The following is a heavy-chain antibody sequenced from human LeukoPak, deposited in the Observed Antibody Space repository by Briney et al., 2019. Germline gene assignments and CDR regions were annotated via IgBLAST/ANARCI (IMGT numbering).Heavy chain of an antibody. CDR3: TRGNYEILTGPVGY. CDR2: VYYTGNT. V-gene: IGHV4-39*07. J-gene: IGHJ4*02. D-gene: IGHD3-9*01. CDR1: GDSISSSFHS. Sequence: ASETLSLTCTVSGDSISSSFHSWGWIRQPPGKGLEWIGTVYYTGNTYHNPSLTSRVAISIDTSKNQFSLKVSSVTAADTAVYYCTRGNYEILTGPVGYWGQGTLVTVSS.